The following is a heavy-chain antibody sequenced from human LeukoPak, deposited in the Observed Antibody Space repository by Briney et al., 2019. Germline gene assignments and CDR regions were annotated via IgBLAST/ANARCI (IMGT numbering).Heavy chain of an antibody. V-gene: IGHV1-18*01. Sequence: GASVKVSCKASGYTFTSYGISWVRQAPGQGLEWMGWISAYNGNTNYAQKLQGRVTMTTDTSTSTAYMELRSLRSDDTAVYYCARIPYCGGDCYPYWYFDLWGRGTLVTVSS. CDR1: GYTFTSYG. CDR3: ARIPYCGGDCYPYWYFDL. D-gene: IGHD2-21*01. J-gene: IGHJ2*01. CDR2: ISAYNGNT.